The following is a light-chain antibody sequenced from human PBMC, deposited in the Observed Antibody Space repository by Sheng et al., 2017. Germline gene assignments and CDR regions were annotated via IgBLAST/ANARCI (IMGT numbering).Light chain of an antibody. J-gene: IGLJ1*01. V-gene: IGLV1-36*01. CDR1: SSNIGNNX. CDR2: NDD. CDR3: AAWDDSLNGYV. Sequence: QSVLTQPPSVSEAPRQRVTISCSGSSSNIGNNXVNWYQQFPGKAPKVLIYNDDLLPSGVSDRFSGSKSGTSASLAISGLQSEDEADYYCAAWDDSLNGYVFGTGTKVTVL.